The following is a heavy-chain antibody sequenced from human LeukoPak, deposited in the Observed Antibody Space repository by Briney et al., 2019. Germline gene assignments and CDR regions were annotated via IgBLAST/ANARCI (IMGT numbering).Heavy chain of an antibody. Sequence: AGGSLRLSCAASGFTFSSYAMSWVRQAPGKGLEWVSIISGSGGTTYYADSVKGRFTISRDNSKNTLYLQMNSLRAEDTAVYYCARFYGVPGGWFDPWGQGTLVTVSS. CDR3: ARFYGVPGGWFDP. CDR1: GFTFSSYA. J-gene: IGHJ5*02. D-gene: IGHD4-17*01. CDR2: ISGSGGTT. V-gene: IGHV3-23*01.